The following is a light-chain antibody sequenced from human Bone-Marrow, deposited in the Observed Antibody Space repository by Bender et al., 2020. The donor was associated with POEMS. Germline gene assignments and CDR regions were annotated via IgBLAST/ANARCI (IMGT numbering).Light chain of an antibody. Sequence: NFMLTQPHSVSESPGKTVTISCTRSSGSIADNFVQWYQQRPGSSPKIVIYEDNRRLSGVPDRFSGSIDSSSNSASLTISRLKTEDEADYYCQSYDSRNHWVFGGGTKLTVL. CDR3: QSYDSRNHWV. CDR2: EDN. V-gene: IGLV6-57*01. CDR1: SGSIADNF. J-gene: IGLJ3*02.